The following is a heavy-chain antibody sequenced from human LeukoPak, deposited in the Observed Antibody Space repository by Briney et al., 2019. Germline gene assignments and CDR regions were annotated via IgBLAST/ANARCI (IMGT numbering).Heavy chain of an antibody. CDR2: ISGSGGST. CDR3: AKFRGLVGYYFDY. CDR1: GFTFSSYA. Sequence: PGGSLRLSXAASGFTFSSYAMSWVRQAPGKGMEWVSDISGSGGSTCYADSVKGRFTISRDNSKNTLYLQMNSLRAEDTAVYYGAKFRGLVGYYFDYWGQGTLVTVSS. D-gene: IGHD3-16*01. J-gene: IGHJ4*02. V-gene: IGHV3-23*01.